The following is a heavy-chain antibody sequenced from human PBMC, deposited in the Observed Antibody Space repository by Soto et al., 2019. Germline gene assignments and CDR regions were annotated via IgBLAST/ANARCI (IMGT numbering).Heavy chain of an antibody. CDR1: GFTFNNYA. D-gene: IGHD3-10*01. J-gene: IGHJ4*02. V-gene: IGHV3-23*01. CDR3: AKGRGGSGSLTPRVDF. CDR2: ISGGGDTT. Sequence: EVQLLESGGGLVQPGGSLRLSCAASGFTFNNYAMTWVRQAPGKGLEWVSAISGGGDTTSYGDSVKGRFTVSRDGSKNTLYLQMGSLRAEDTALYYCAKGRGGSGSLTPRVDFWGQGTLVTVSS.